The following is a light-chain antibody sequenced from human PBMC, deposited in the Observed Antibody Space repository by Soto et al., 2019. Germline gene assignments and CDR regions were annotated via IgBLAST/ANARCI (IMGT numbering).Light chain of an antibody. J-gene: IGKJ4*01. CDR1: QGVSRY. V-gene: IGKV3-20*01. CDR3: QQHDSSPLT. Sequence: EILMTQSPATLSVSPGERATLSCRASQGVSRYLAWYQQKPGQAPRLLIYGASSRATGTPDRFSGSGSGTDFTLTISRLEPEDFAVYHCQQHDSSPLTFGGGTKVDIK. CDR2: GAS.